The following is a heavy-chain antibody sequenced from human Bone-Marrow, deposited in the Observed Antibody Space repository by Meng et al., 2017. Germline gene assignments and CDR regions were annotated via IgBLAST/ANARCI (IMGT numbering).Heavy chain of an antibody. CDR1: GFTFDDYA. Sequence: LSLTCAASGFTFDDYAMHWVRQAPGKGLEWVSGISWNSGSIGYADSVKGRFTISRDNAKNSLYLQMNSLRAEDTALYYCAKDKGDYGGNSAEMNYWGQGTLVTVSS. CDR3: AKDKGDYGGNSAEMNY. CDR2: ISWNSGSI. V-gene: IGHV3-9*01. D-gene: IGHD4-23*01. J-gene: IGHJ4*02.